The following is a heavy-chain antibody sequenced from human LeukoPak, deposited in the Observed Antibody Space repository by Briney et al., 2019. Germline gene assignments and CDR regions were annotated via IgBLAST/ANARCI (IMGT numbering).Heavy chain of an antibody. J-gene: IGHJ6*03. CDR2: ISGSGGST. D-gene: IGHD3-22*01. CDR1: GFTFSSYA. CDR3: AKDGVLYYYDSSDYDYEYYYYYMDV. V-gene: IGHV3-23*01. Sequence: GGSLRLFCAASGFTFSSYAMSWVRQAPGKGLEWVSGISGSGGSTYYADSVKGRFTISRDNSKNTLYLQMNSLRAEDTAVYYCAKDGVLYYYDSSDYDYEYYYYYMDVWGKGTTVTVSS.